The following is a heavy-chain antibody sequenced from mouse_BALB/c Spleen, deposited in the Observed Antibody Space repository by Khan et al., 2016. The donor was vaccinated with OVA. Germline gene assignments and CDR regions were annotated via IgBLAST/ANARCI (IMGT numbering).Heavy chain of an antibody. V-gene: IGHV1S41*01. CDR3: ARSNYDVGSRYAMDY. J-gene: IGHJ4*01. Sequence: DLVKPGASVKLSCKASGYTFTSYWIYWIKQRPGEGLEWIGRLGPGSGSTYYNEMFKDKATLTVDTSSSTSYIQLSSLSSEDSAVYVCARSNYDVGSRYAMDYWGQGTSVTVSS. D-gene: IGHD1-1*01. CDR1: GYTFTSYW. CDR2: LGPGSGST.